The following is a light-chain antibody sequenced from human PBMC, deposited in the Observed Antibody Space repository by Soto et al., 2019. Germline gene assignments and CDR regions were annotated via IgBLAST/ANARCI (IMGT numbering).Light chain of an antibody. CDR2: KAS. CDR1: QTSSSW. CDR3: QHYNSYSEA. J-gene: IGKJ1*01. V-gene: IGKV1-5*03. Sequence: DIQMTQSPSTLSGSVGDRVTITCRASQTSSSWLAWYQQKPGKAPKLLLYKASTLKSGVPSRFSGSGSGTEFTLTISSLQPDDFATYYCQHYNSYSEAFGQGTKVELK.